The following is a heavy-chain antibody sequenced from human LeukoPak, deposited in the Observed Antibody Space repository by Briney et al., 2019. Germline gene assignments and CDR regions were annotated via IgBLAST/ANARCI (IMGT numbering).Heavy chain of an antibody. J-gene: IGHJ5*02. D-gene: IGHD2-15*01. Sequence: ASVKVSCKASGYTFTGYYMHWVRQAPGQGLEWMGWINPNRGGTNYAQKFQGWVTMTRDTSISTAYMELSRLRSDDTAVYYCARGSDIVVVVAATPKVGWFDPWGQGTLVTVSS. CDR2: INPNRGGT. V-gene: IGHV1-2*04. CDR3: ARGSDIVVVVAATPKVGWFDP. CDR1: GYTFTGYY.